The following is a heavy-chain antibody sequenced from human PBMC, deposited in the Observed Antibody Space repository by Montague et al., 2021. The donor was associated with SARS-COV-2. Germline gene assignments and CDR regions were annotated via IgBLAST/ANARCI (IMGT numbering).Heavy chain of an antibody. J-gene: IGHJ4*02. V-gene: IGHV4-59*08. Sequence: SETLSLTCSGPGFSDTDSDRRWTRLPPRQALEWFGDFLYNKNTNFNPSLKSRVAISVDTSKNQFSLRLTSVTAADTAFYYCVRHPHYDGLNGPPDFWDQGTLVTVSS. CDR1: GFSDTDSD. CDR2: FLYNKNT. CDR3: VRHPHYDGLNGPPDF. D-gene: IGHD3-9*01.